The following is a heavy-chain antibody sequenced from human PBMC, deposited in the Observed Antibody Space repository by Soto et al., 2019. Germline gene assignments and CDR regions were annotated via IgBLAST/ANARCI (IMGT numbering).Heavy chain of an antibody. CDR2: ISYDGSNK. V-gene: IGHV3-30*18. CDR1: GFTFSSYG. Sequence: QVQLVESGGGVVQPGRSLRLSCAASGFTFSSYGMHWVRQAPGKGLEWVAVISYDGSNKYYADSVKGRFTISRDNSKNTLYLQMNSLRAEDTAVYYCAKSPWRITMIHDWGQGTLVTVSS. CDR3: AKSPWRITMIHD. D-gene: IGHD3-22*01. J-gene: IGHJ4*02.